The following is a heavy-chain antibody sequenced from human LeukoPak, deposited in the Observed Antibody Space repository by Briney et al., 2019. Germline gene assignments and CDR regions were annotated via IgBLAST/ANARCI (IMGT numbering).Heavy chain of an antibody. D-gene: IGHD2-2*01. Sequence: ASVKVSCKASGYTFTSYYMHLVRQAPGQGLEWMGIINPSGGSTSYAQKFQGRVTMTRDTSTSTVYMELSSLTSEDTAVYYCARGRGVVVPAAPTGDPFDIWGQGTMVTVSS. J-gene: IGHJ3*02. V-gene: IGHV1-46*01. CDR2: INPSGGST. CDR1: GYTFTSYY. CDR3: ARGRGVVVPAAPTGDPFDI.